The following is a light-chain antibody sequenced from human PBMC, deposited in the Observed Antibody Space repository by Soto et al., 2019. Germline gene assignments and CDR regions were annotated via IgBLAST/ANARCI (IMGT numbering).Light chain of an antibody. CDR1: SSDVGGRDF. CDR2: NVN. CDR3: SSYTSTGTVV. V-gene: IGLV2-14*03. Sequence: QSALTQVASVSGSPGQSITISCTGTSSDVGGRDFVSWYQQHPGKAPKLIIYNVNYRPSGVSDRFSGSKSGNTASLTISGLQAYDEADYYCSSYTSTGTVVFGGGTKVTVL. J-gene: IGLJ3*02.